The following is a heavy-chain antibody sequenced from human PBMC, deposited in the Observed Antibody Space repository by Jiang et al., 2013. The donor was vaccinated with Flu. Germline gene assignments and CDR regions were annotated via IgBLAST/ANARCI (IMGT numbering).Heavy chain of an antibody. CDR1: GYTFSDFW. CDR2: IYVGDSDA. Sequence: LKISCEGSGYTFSDFWIAWVRQMPGKGLEWLGVIYVGDSDARYSPSFQGQVSISVDRSINTAYLHWSSLKASDTAIYYCGRIIGGGNSLLYWGQGTLVTVS. D-gene: IGHD4-23*01. CDR3: GRIIGGGNSLLY. J-gene: IGHJ4*02. V-gene: IGHV5-51*01.